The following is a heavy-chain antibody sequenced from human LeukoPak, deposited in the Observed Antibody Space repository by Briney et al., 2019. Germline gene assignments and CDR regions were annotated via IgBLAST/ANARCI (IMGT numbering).Heavy chain of an antibody. CDR2: ISYSGST. J-gene: IGHJ5*02. D-gene: IGHD2-15*01. Sequence: SETLSLTCTVSGGSISRYYWSWIRQPPGKGLEWIGYISYSGSTNYNPSLKSRVTISVDTSKNQFSLKLSSVTAADTAVYYCARDVDATSGWFDPWGQGTLVTVSS. CDR1: GGSISRYY. CDR3: ARDVDATSGWFDP. V-gene: IGHV4-59*12.